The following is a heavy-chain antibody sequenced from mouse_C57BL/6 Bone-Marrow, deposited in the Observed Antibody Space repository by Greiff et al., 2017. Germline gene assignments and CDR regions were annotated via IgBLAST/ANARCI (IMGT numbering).Heavy chain of an antibody. CDR1: GFTFSSYG. D-gene: IGHD1-1*01. J-gene: IGHJ2*01. V-gene: IGHV5-6*01. Sequence: EVKLMESGGDLVKPGGSLKLSCAASGFTFSSYGMSWVRQTPDKRLGWVATISSGGSYTYYPDSVKGRFTISRDNAKNTLYLQMSSLKSEDTAMYYCARHHLLPSYFDYWGQGTTLTVSS. CDR2: ISSGGSYT. CDR3: ARHHLLPSYFDY.